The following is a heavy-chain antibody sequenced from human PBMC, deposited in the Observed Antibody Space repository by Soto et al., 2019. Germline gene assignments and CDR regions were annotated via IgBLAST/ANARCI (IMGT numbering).Heavy chain of an antibody. V-gene: IGHV1-18*01. Sequence: ASVKVSCKTSGYAFTTYGLSWVRPAPVRGLEWVVWISGYNGNTNYAQKFQGTVILTTDTPTTTGYMEIKSLSSDDTAVYYCVRSTYCYHRSGCAPFEYWG. CDR1: GYAFTTYG. D-gene: IGHD3-22*01. J-gene: IGHJ4*01. CDR3: VRSTYCYHRSGCAPFEY. CDR2: ISGYNGNT.